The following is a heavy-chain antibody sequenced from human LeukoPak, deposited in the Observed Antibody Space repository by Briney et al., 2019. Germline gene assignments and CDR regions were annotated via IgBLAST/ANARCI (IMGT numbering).Heavy chain of an antibody. CDR1: GGSISSYY. CDR2: IYYSGST. D-gene: IGHD1-26*01. CDR3: ARDSAVYGMDV. Sequence: SETLSLTCTVSGGSISSYYWSWIRQPPGKGLEWIGYIYYSGSTNYNPSLKSRVTISVDTSKNQFSLKLSSVTAADTAVYYCARDSAVYGMDVWGQGTTVTVSS. V-gene: IGHV4-59*12. J-gene: IGHJ6*02.